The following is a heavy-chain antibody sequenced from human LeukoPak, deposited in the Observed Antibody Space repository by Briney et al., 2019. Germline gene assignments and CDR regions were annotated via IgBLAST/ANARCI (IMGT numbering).Heavy chain of an antibody. Sequence: SGGSLRLSCAASGFTFSSHAMTWVRQAPGKGLEWVSAISGSGGSTYYAGSVQGRFTISRDNSKNTLYLQMNSLRAEDTALYYCAKGALTGYYTDYFDYWGQGTLVTVSS. J-gene: IGHJ4*02. V-gene: IGHV3-23*01. CDR1: GFTFSSHA. D-gene: IGHD3-9*01. CDR3: AKGALTGYYTDYFDY. CDR2: ISGSGGST.